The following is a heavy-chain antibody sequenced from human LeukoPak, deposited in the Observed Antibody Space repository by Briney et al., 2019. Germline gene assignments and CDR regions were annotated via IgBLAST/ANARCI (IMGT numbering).Heavy chain of an antibody. D-gene: IGHD7-27*01. CDR1: GGSISSSSYY. CDR2: IYYSGST. J-gene: IGHJ3*02. CDR3: ARPELGIKRGAFDI. Sequence: PSETLSLTCTVSGGSISSSSYYWSWIRQPPGKGLEWIGYIYYSGSTNYNPSLKSRVTISVDTSKNQFSLELSSVTAADTAVYYCARPELGIKRGAFDIWGQGTMVTVSS. V-gene: IGHV4-61*05.